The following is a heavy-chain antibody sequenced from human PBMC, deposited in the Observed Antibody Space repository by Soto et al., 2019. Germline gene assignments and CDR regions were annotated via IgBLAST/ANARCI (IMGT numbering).Heavy chain of an antibody. V-gene: IGHV1-46*03. J-gene: IGHJ5*02. CDR1: GYSFSSHY. Sequence: QVQLVQSGAEVKKPGASVKLSCKASGYSFSSHYVHWMRQAPGQGLEWMGTINPSGTNTGYPQKFQGRVTMTTNKSTSTVYMALTSLRSADTAVYYWARDQSWQEVVWWCDPWGQGTLVTVSS. D-gene: IGHD2-15*01. CDR3: ARDQSWQEVVWWCDP. CDR2: INPSGTNT.